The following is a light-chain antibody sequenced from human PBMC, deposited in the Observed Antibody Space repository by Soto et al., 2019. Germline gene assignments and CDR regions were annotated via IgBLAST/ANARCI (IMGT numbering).Light chain of an antibody. J-gene: IGKJ1*01. CDR1: QSISSW. CDR3: QQYNSYLT. V-gene: IGKV1-5*01. CDR2: DAS. Sequence: DIQMTRSPSTLSASVGDRVTITCRASQSISSWLAWYQQKPGKAPKLLIYDASSLESGVPSRFSGSGSGTEFTLTISSLQPDDFATYYCQQYNSYLTFGQGTKVEIK.